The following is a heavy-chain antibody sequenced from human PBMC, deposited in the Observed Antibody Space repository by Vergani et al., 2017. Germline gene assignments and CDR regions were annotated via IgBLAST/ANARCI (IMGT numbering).Heavy chain of an antibody. J-gene: IGHJ2*01. CDR1: GFTFSSYW. D-gene: IGHD2-2*02. CDR3: AKEDIVVVPAAIPRGYFDL. CDR2: INSDGSST. Sequence: EVQLVESGGGLVQPGGSLRLSCAASGFTFSSYWMHWVRQAPGKGLVWVSRINSDGSSTSYADSVKGRFTISRDNAKNTLYLQMNSLRAEDTAVYYCAKEDIVVVPAAIPRGYFDLWGRGTLVTVSS. V-gene: IGHV3-74*01.